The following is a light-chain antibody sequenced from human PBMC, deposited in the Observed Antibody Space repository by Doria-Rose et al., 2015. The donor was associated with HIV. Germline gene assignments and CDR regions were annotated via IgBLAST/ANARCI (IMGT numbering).Light chain of an antibody. J-gene: IGKJ1*01. Sequence: TQSPGTLSLSPGERATLSCRASQSFSSTYLAWYQQKPDQAPSLLIYDGSTRATGIPDRFSASVSGTDCTLTINRLEPEDFALYYCHQYGTSWTFGQGTKVEI. CDR3: HQYGTSWT. V-gene: IGKV3-20*01. CDR2: DGS. CDR1: QSFSSTY.